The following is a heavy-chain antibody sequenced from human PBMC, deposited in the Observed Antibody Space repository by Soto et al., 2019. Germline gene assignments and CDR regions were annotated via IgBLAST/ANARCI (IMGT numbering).Heavy chain of an antibody. D-gene: IGHD6-13*01. J-gene: IGHJ4*02. V-gene: IGHV1-69*13. Sequence: VTGSCKAYGATFSRYAISWVRQAPGQGLEWMGGIIPIFGTANYAQKFQGRVTITADESTSTAYMELSSLRSEDTAVYYCASLEAAGTDYWGQGTLVTVSS. CDR2: IIPIFGTA. CDR3: ASLEAAGTDY. CDR1: GATFSRYA.